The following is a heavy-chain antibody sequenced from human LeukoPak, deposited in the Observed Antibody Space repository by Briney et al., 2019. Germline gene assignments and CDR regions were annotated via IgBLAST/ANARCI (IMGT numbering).Heavy chain of an antibody. V-gene: IGHV3-23*01. J-gene: IGHJ4*02. D-gene: IGHD3-22*01. CDR2: IGGSGGST. CDR3: AKDIVPRGYYDSSGRSGFDY. Sequence: GGSLRLSCAASGFTFSSYAMSGVRQAPGKGLEGVSAIGGSGGSTYYADSVKGRFTISRDNSKNTLYLQMNSLRAEDTAVYYCAKDIVPRGYYDSSGRSGFDYWGQGTLVTVSS. CDR1: GFTFSSYA.